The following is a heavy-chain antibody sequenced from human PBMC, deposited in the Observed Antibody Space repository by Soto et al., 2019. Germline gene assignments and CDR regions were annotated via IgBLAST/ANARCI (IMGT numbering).Heavy chain of an antibody. CDR2: IYYSGST. CDR1: GGSISSYY. CDR3: ARGWGGYDSFPNWFDP. Sequence: PSETLSLTCTVSGGSISSYYWSWIRQPPGKGLEWIGYIYYSGSTNYNPSLKSRVTISVDTSKNQFSLKLSSVTAADTAVYYCARGWGGYDSFPNWFDPWGQGTLVTVSS. J-gene: IGHJ5*02. D-gene: IGHD3-22*01. V-gene: IGHV4-59*01.